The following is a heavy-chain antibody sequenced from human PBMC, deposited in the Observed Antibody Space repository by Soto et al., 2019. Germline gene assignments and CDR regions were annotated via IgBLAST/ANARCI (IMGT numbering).Heavy chain of an antibody. D-gene: IGHD1-26*01. J-gene: IGHJ4*02. V-gene: IGHV3-72*01. CDR3: SKVEGG. Sequence: EEPLVESGGGLVQPGGSLTLSCAASGVTFSDYYMEWVRQAPGKGLEWFARSRNKAKRYTTHYAASVKGRFTISRELSKNSLYLQMNNLKTVDTAVYYCSKVEGGWGQATLVTVSS. CDR2: SRNKAKRYTT. CDR1: GVTFSDYY.